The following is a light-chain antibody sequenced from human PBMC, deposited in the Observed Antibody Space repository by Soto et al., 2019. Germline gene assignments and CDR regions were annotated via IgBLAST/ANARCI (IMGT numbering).Light chain of an antibody. CDR2: AAS. CDR3: KNYNGAPWT. CDR1: QGISNY. V-gene: IGKV1-27*01. J-gene: IGKJ1*01. Sequence: DIQMTQSPSSLSASVGDRVTITCRARQGISNYLVWYQQKPGKVPKLLIYAASTLQSGVPSRFSGSESRTDFTLTISSLQPEDVATYYCKNYNGAPWTFGQGTKVEI.